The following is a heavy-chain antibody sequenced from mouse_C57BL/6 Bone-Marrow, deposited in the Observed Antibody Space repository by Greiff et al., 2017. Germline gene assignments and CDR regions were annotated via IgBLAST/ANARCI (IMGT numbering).Heavy chain of an antibody. CDR1: GFTFSDYY. J-gene: IGHJ2*01. CDR3: ASSNYGYFDY. CDR2: ISNGGGST. V-gene: IGHV5-12*01. Sequence: EVKLMESGGGLVQPGGSLKLSCAASGFTFSDYYMYWVRQTPEKRLEWVAYISNGGGSTYYPDTVKGRFTISRDNAKNTLYLQMSRLKSEDTAMYYCASSNYGYFDYWGQGTTLTVSS. D-gene: IGHD2-5*01.